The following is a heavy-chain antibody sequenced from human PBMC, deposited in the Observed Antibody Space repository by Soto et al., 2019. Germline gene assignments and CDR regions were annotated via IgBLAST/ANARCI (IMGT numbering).Heavy chain of an antibody. J-gene: IGHJ4*02. V-gene: IGHV3-23*01. CDR2: ISFSGGNT. CDR1: GFRLRNSA. CDR3: VTSPLTQPFYY. Sequence: PWVSLRRPFATSGFRLRNSAMTCVRQAPGKGLEWVSFISFSGGNTYYADSVKGRFTISGDNTKNTLYLQMNSLRAEDTSVYYCVTSPLTQPFYYWGQGTLVTVSS.